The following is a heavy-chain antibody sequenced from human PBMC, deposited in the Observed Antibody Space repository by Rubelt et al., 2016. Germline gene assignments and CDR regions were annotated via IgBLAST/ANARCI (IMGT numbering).Heavy chain of an antibody. CDR3: ATENGDYSFDY. V-gene: IGHV3-23*04. CDR1: GFTFSGYA. CDR2: ISGSGGTI. J-gene: IGHJ4*02. D-gene: IGHD4-17*01. Sequence: EVQLVESGGSVVQPGGSLRLSCAASGFTFSGYAMTWVRQAPVKGLGWVSSISGSGGTIHYADSVKGRFTISRDNSKNTLYLQMNSLRAEDTAVYYCATENGDYSFDYWGQGTLVTVSS.